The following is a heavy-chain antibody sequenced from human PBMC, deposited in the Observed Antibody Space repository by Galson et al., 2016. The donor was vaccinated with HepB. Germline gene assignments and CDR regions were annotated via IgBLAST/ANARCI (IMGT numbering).Heavy chain of an antibody. Sequence: SLRLSCAASGLTFSSYAMGWVRQAPGKGLEWVSTISGSGATTYVADSVKGRFTMSRDNSKNTLYLQMNSLRVEDTAIYYCAKGGQWLLRGPGWFDPWGQGTLVSVSS. CDR2: ISGSGATT. D-gene: IGHD6-19*01. V-gene: IGHV3-23*01. CDR1: GLTFSSYA. CDR3: AKGGQWLLRGPGWFDP. J-gene: IGHJ5*02.